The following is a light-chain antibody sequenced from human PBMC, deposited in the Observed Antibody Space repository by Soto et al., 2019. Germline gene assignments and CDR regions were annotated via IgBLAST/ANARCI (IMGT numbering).Light chain of an antibody. CDR2: EAS. CDR1: QSVSSN. CDR3: QQYRT. J-gene: IGKJ1*01. Sequence: EIVLTQSLATLSSFPGDRVTLSCRASQSVSSNLAWYQQNPGQAPRLLIYEASSRATGIPDRFSGSGSGTDFTLTISRLEPEDFAVYYCQQYRTFGQGTKV. V-gene: IGKV3D-20*02.